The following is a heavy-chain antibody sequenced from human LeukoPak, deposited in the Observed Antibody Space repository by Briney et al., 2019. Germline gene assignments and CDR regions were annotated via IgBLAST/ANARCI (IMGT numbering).Heavy chain of an antibody. CDR2: VSTSGNT. CDR3: ARDLSSGWGGMDV. J-gene: IGHJ6*02. Sequence: TSETLSLTCSVSGGSISGFHWSWIRQTAGKGLEWIGRVSTSGNTFYNPSLESRVTMSADTSGIHFSLNLTSVTAADTAVYYCARDLSSGWGGMDVWGQGTTVTVSS. D-gene: IGHD6-19*01. CDR1: GGSISGFH. V-gene: IGHV4-4*07.